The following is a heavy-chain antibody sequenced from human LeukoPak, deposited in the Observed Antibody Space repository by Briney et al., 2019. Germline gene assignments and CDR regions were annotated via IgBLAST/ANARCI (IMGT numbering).Heavy chain of an antibody. J-gene: IGHJ4*02. D-gene: IGHD2-2*01. CDR2: IYYSGST. Sequence: PSETLSLTCTVSGGSISSYYWSWIRQPPGKGLEWIGYIYYSGSTNYNPSLKSRVTISVDTSKNQFSLKLSSVTAADTAVYYCARSYCRSTSCYSIDYWGQGTLVTVSS. V-gene: IGHV4-59*01. CDR1: GGSISSYY. CDR3: ARSYCRSTSCYSIDY.